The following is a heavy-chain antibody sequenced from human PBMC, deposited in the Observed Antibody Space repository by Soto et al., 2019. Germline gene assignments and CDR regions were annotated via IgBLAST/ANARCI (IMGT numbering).Heavy chain of an antibody. D-gene: IGHD3-3*01. CDR1: GYSFTSYW. CDR3: ARRAYDFWSGYSYFDY. Sequence: GESKKISCKGSGYSFTSYWISWVRQMTGKGLEWMGRIDPSDSYTNYSPSFQGHVTISADKSISTAYLQWSSLKASDTAMYYCARRAYDFWSGYSYFDYWGQGTLVTVSS. J-gene: IGHJ4*02. CDR2: IDPSDSYT. V-gene: IGHV5-10-1*01.